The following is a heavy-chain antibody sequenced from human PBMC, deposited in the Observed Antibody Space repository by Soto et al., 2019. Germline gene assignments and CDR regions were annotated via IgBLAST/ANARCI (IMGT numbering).Heavy chain of an antibody. CDR2: IYYSGST. CDR3: ARLSFGRWFDP. Sequence: SETLSLTCTVPGGSISSNNYYWGGIRQPPGKGLEWIGTIYYSGSTYYNPSLKSRVTVSVDTSKNQFSLKLTSVTAADTAVYYCARLSFGRWFDPWGQGPLVTVAS. CDR1: GGSISSNNYY. D-gene: IGHD3-10*01. V-gene: IGHV4-39*01. J-gene: IGHJ5*02.